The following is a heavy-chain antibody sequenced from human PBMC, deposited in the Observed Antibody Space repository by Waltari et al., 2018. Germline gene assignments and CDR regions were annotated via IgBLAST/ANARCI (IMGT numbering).Heavy chain of an antibody. CDR1: GGSISSSSYY. J-gene: IGHJ4*02. CDR2: IYYSGST. V-gene: IGHV4-39*01. Sequence: QLQLQESGPGLVKPSETLSLTCTVSGGSISSSSYYWGWIRQPPGKGLEWIGSIYYSGSTYYNPPLRSRVTISVDTSKNQFSLKLSSVTAADTAVYYCARSGFSSSTSTPCRFDYWGQGTLVTVSS. D-gene: IGHD2-2*01. CDR3: ARSGFSSSTSTPCRFDY.